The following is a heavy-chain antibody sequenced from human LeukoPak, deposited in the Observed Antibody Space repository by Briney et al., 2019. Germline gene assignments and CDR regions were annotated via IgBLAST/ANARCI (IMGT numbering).Heavy chain of an antibody. CDR2: ISSTGSPI. Sequence: GGSLRLSCAASGFTFSRFGMNWVRQAPGKGLEWVSYISSTGSPIYYADSVKGRFTISRDNAKNSLYLQINSLRAEDTAVYYCARSSYSSSSSVWGQGTMVTVSS. CDR3: ARSSYSSSSSV. V-gene: IGHV3-48*01. D-gene: IGHD6-6*01. CDR1: GFTFSRFG. J-gene: IGHJ3*01.